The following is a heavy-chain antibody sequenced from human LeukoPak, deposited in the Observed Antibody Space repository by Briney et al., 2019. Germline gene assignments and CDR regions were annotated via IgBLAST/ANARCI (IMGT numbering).Heavy chain of an antibody. D-gene: IGHD2-2*01. Sequence: SETLSLTCAVSGYSISSGYYWGWIRQPPGKGLEWIGRIYTGGNTNYNPSLKSRVTMSVDTSKNQFSLKLSSVTAADTAVYYCARVGGCSSTSCPYNWFDPWGQGTLVTVSS. V-gene: IGHV4-38-2*01. CDR2: IYTGGNT. CDR3: ARVGGCSSTSCPYNWFDP. J-gene: IGHJ5*02. CDR1: GYSISSGYY.